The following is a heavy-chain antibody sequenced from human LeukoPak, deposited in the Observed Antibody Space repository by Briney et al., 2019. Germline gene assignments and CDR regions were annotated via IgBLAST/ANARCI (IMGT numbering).Heavy chain of an antibody. CDR2: ISYDGSNK. D-gene: IGHD4-17*01. V-gene: IGHV3-30*03. J-gene: IGHJ4*02. Sequence: GGSLRLSCAASGFTFSSYGMHWVRQAPGKGLEWVAVISYDGSNKYYADSVKGRFTISRDNSKNTLYLQMNSLRAEDTAVYYCASLTTVTNFDYWGQGTLVTVSS. CDR1: GFTFSSYG. CDR3: ASLTTVTNFDY.